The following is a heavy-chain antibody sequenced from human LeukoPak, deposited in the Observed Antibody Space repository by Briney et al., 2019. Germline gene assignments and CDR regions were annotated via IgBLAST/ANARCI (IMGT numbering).Heavy chain of an antibody. Sequence: GGSLRLSCAASGFTFSSYSMNWVRQAPGKGLEWVSSISSSSSYIYYADSVKGRLTISRDNAKNSLYLQMSSLRAEDTAVYYCARNSGSYKDDAFDIWGQGTMVTVSS. J-gene: IGHJ3*02. CDR2: ISSSSSYI. CDR3: ARNSGSYKDDAFDI. CDR1: GFTFSSYS. D-gene: IGHD1-26*01. V-gene: IGHV3-21*01.